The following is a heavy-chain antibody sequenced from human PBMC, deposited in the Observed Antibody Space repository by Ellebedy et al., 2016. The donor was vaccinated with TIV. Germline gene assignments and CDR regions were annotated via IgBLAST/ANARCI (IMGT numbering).Heavy chain of an antibody. J-gene: IGHJ4*02. CDR3: ARGPGLYGVENNFDY. CDR2: IWYDGSNK. CDR1: GFTFSSSG. V-gene: IGHV3-30*19. Sequence: GESLKISCAASGFTFSSSGTHWVRQAPGKGLAWVAVIWYDGSNKYYADSVKGRFTISRDNSKNTLYLQMDSPRPEDTAVFYCARGPGLYGVENNFDYWGQGTLLTVSS. D-gene: IGHD2-8*01.